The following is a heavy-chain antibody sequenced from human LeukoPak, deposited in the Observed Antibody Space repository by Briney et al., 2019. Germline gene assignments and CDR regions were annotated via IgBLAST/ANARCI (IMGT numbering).Heavy chain of an antibody. V-gene: IGHV3-48*02. CDR1: GFTFSSYS. D-gene: IGHD2-15*01. CDR3: ARGYCSGGSCYGGDY. Sequence: TGGSLRLSCAASGFTFSSYSMNWVRQAPGKGLEWVSYISSSSSTIYYADSVKGRFTISRDNAKNSLYLQMNSLRDEDTAVYYCARGYCSGGSCYGGDYWGQGTLVTVSS. CDR2: ISSSSSTI. J-gene: IGHJ4*02.